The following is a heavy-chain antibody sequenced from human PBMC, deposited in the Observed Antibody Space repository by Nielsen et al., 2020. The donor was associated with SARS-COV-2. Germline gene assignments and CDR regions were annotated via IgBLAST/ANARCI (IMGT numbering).Heavy chain of an antibody. D-gene: IGHD3-16*02. V-gene: IGHV2-70*11. Sequence: WIRQPPGKALEWLARIDWDDDKYYSTSLKTRLTISKDTSKSQVVLTMTNMDPVDTATYYCASGGYYDYVWGSYRSPTYFDYWGQGTLVTVSS. CDR2: IDWDDDK. CDR3: ASGGYYDYVWGSYRSPTYFDY. J-gene: IGHJ4*02.